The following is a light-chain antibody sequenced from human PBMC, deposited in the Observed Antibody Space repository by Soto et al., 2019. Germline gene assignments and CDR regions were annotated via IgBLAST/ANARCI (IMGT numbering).Light chain of an antibody. J-gene: IGKJ1*01. CDR3: QQYSDYSPWT. V-gene: IGKV1-5*01. Sequence: DIQMTQSPSTLSASVGDRVTITCRASQSIDSWLAWYQLKPGKAPRLLIYDASTLESGVPSGFRGSGSGTEFTLTISTLQPDDFATYYCQQYSDYSPWTFGQGTKVQIK. CDR1: QSIDSW. CDR2: DAS.